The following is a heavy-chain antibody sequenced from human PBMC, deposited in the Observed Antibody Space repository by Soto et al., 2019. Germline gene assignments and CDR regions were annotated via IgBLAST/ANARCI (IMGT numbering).Heavy chain of an antibody. D-gene: IGHD2-2*01. V-gene: IGHV1-2*04. CDR1: GYTFTGYY. J-gene: IGHJ6*02. Sequence: ASVKVSCKASGYTFTGYYMHWVRQAPGQGLEWMGWINPNSGGTNYAQKFQGWVTMTRDTSISTAYMELSRLRSDDTAVYYCAREGCSSTSSPPYYYYYYGMDVWGQGTTVTVSS. CDR2: INPNSGGT. CDR3: AREGCSSTSSPPYYYYYYGMDV.